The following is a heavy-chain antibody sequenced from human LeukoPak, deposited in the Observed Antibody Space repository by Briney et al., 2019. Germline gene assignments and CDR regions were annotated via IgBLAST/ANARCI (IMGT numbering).Heavy chain of an antibody. CDR1: GYHFTSNA. V-gene: IGHV7-4-1*02. D-gene: IGHD6-6*01. CDR2: INTNTGNP. Sequence: ASVKVSCKASGYHFTSNAMNWVRQVPGQGLEWMGWINTNTGNPTYAQAFRGRFVFSMDSSVRTAYLQISGLKPEDTALYFCARSYTASSGDFDYWGQGTLVTVSS. CDR3: ARSYTASSGDFDY. J-gene: IGHJ4*02.